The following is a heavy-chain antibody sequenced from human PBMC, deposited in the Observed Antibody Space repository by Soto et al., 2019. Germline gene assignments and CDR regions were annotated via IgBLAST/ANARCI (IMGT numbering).Heavy chain of an antibody. D-gene: IGHD6-19*01. CDR2: IIPIFGTA. Sequence: QVQLVQSGAEVKKPGSSVKVSCKASGGTFSSYAISWVRQAPGQGLEWMGGIIPIFGTANYAQKFQGRVTITADESTSTAYVELSSLRSADTAVYYCARLNIRCSSGWYNYDGMDVWGQGTTVTVSS. CDR1: GGTFSSYA. J-gene: IGHJ6*02. V-gene: IGHV1-69*01. CDR3: ARLNIRCSSGWYNYDGMDV.